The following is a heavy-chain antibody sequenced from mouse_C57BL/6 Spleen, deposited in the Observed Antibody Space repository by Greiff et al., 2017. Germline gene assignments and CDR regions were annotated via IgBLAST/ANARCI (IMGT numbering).Heavy chain of an antibody. Sequence: EVQLQQSGPELVKPGASVKMSCKASGYTFTDYNMHWVKQSHGKSLEWIGYINPNNGGTSYNQKFKGKATLTVNKSSSTAYMELRSLTSEDSAVYYCARSLGYDYYARDYWGQGTSVTVSS. J-gene: IGHJ4*01. D-gene: IGHD2-2*01. CDR2: INPNNGGT. CDR1: GYTFTDYN. CDR3: ARSLGYDYYARDY. V-gene: IGHV1-22*01.